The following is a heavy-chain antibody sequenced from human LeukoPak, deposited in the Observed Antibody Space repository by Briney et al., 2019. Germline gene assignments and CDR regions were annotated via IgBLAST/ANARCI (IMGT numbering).Heavy chain of an antibody. J-gene: IGHJ4*02. CDR1: GFTFSSYA. Sequence: GGSLRLSCSASGFTFSSYAMHWARQAPGKGLEYVSAISSNGGSTYYADSVKGRFTISRDNSKNTLYLQMSSLRAEDTAAYYCVKSYYDILTGYSPLGGYFDYWGQGTLVTVSS. CDR3: VKSYYDILTGYSPLGGYFDY. D-gene: IGHD3-9*01. CDR2: ISSNGGST. V-gene: IGHV3-64D*06.